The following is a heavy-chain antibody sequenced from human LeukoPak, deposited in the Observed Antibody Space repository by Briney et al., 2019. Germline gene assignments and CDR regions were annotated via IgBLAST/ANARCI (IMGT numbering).Heavy chain of an antibody. CDR1: GGSSSGYY. CDR2: INQSESI. Sequence: SETLSLTCAVSGGSSSGYYWSWIRQPPGKGLESIGEINQSESINYNPSLKSRVTISVDTSNNQFSLKLSSVAAADAAVYYCARGKGTCSSTSCYGGDYWGQATLVAVCS. CDR3: ARGKGTCSSTSCYGGDY. D-gene: IGHD2-2*01. J-gene: IGHJ4*02. V-gene: IGHV4-34*01.